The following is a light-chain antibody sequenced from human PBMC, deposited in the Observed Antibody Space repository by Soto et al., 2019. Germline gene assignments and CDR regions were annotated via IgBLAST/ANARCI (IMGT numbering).Light chain of an antibody. J-gene: IGLJ1*01. V-gene: IGLV2-14*03. CDR3: SSYTSSISYV. CDR2: DVS. CDR1: SSDVGGYNY. Sequence: QSVLPQPASVYGSPGQSITISCTGTSSDVGGYNYVSWYQSHPGEAPKLIIYDVSNRPSGVSDRFSGSKSGNTASLTISGLQAEDEADYYCSSYTSSISYVFGTGTRSPS.